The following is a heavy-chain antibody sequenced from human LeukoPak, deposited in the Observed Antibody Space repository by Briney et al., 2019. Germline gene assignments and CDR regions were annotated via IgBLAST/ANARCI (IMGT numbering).Heavy chain of an antibody. CDR1: GGTFSSYA. CDR3: ARDVRLRPYYYYYMDV. V-gene: IGHV1-69*13. CDR2: IIPIFGTA. Sequence: SVTVSCKASGGTFSSYAISWVRQAPGQGLEWMGGIIPIFGTANYAQKFQGRVTITADESTSTAYMELSSLRSEDTAVYYCARDVRLRPYYYYYMDVWGKGTTVTVSS. J-gene: IGHJ6*03. D-gene: IGHD4-17*01.